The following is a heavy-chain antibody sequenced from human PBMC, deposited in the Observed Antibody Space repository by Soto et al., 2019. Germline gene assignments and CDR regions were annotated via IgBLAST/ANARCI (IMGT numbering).Heavy chain of an antibody. CDR2: IFYSGST. CDR3: ARSISGDPWFDP. CDR1: GGSISSY. D-gene: IGHD2-21*01. J-gene: IGHJ5*02. V-gene: IGHV4-59*01. Sequence: SETLSLTCTVSGGSISSYWSWIRQPPGKGLEWIDYIFYSGSTNYNPSLKSRVTLSVDTSKKQFSLKLRSVTAADTAVYYCARSISGDPWFDPWGQGTLVTVSS.